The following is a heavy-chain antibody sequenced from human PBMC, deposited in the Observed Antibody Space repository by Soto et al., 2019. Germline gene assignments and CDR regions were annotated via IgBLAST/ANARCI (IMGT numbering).Heavy chain of an antibody. CDR1: GYAFTTYG. Sequence: QVQLVQSGGEVKKPGASVKVSCKASGYAFTTYGVTWVRQAPGQRLEWMGWISPYSGHTSYAQNLQDRVTLTTDTSTTTADMELRSLRSDDTAVYYCAGGGTTGTTGLVGLWGQGTLVTVSS. D-gene: IGHD1-1*01. CDR3: AGGGTTGTTGLVGL. J-gene: IGHJ4*02. V-gene: IGHV1-18*01. CDR2: ISPYSGHT.